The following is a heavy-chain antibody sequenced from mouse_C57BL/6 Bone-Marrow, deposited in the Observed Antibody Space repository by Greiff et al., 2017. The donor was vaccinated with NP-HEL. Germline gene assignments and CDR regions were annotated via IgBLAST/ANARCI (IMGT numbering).Heavy chain of an antibody. CDR1: GYTFTEYT. CDR3: ARHEGRGYSNEGFDY. J-gene: IGHJ2*01. D-gene: IGHD2-5*01. Sequence: QVHVKQSGAELVKPGASVKLSCKASGYTFTEYTIHWVKQRSGQGLAWIGWFYPGSGSIKYNEKFKDKATLTADKSSSTVYMELSRLTSEDSAVYFCARHEGRGYSNEGFDYWGQGTTLTVSS. V-gene: IGHV1-62-2*01. CDR2: FYPGSGSI.